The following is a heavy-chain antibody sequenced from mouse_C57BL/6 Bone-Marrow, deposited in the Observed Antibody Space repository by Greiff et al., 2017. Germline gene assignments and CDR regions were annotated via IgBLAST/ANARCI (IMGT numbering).Heavy chain of an antibody. Sequence: EVHLVESGGGLVKPGGSLKLSCAASGFTFSDYGMHWVRQAPEKGLEWVAYISSGSSTIYYADTVQGRFTISRDNATNALFLQMTSLRSEDTAMYYCAIPTGNWGQGTTLTVSS. CDR2: ISSGSSTI. CDR3: AIPTGN. V-gene: IGHV5-17*01. D-gene: IGHD4-1*01. J-gene: IGHJ2*01. CDR1: GFTFSDYG.